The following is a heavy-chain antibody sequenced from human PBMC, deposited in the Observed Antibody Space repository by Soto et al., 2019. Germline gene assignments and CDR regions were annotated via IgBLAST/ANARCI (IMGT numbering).Heavy chain of an antibody. CDR2: IYWADDK. CDR1: GFSITGNGEG. V-gene: IGHV2-5*02. CDR3: AHGYVQLLATFHYFDS. D-gene: IGHD2-2*01. Sequence: SGPTLVNPTQTLTLTCTFSGFSITGNGEGVGWIRQPPGKALEWLALIYWADDKRYSPSLRNRLTITLDNSKDQVILTMTDMGPADTATYYCAHGYVQLLATFHYFDSWGQGTKVTVSS. J-gene: IGHJ4*02.